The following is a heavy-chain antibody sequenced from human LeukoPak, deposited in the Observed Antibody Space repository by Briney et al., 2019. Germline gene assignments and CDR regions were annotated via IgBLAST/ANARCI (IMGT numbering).Heavy chain of an antibody. V-gene: IGHV4-59*01. D-gene: IGHD2-2*01. J-gene: IGHJ4*02. CDR1: GGSISSYY. CDR2: IYYSGST. Sequence: SETLSLTCTVSGGSISSYYWSWIRQPPGKGLEWIGYIYYSGSTNYNPSLKSRVTISVDTTKNQFSLKLSSVTAADTAVYYCARVAVVPAATHFDYWGQGTLVTVSS. CDR3: ARVAVVPAATHFDY.